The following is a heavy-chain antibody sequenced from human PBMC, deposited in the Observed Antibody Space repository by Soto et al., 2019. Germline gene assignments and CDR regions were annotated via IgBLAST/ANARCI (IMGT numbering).Heavy chain of an antibody. Sequence: ASVKVSCKASGYTFTSYGISWVRQAPGQGLEWMGWISAYNGNTNYAQKLQGRVTMTTDTSTSTAYMELRSLRSDDTAVYYCARDEQWLVRGHFDYWGQGTLVTVSS. CDR2: ISAYNGNT. CDR3: ARDEQWLVRGHFDY. CDR1: GYTFTSYG. V-gene: IGHV1-18*01. J-gene: IGHJ4*02. D-gene: IGHD6-19*01.